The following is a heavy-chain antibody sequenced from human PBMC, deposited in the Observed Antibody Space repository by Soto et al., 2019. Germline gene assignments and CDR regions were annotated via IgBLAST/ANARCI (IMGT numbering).Heavy chain of an antibody. Sequence: PGGSLRLSCAASGFTFSSYAMSWVRQAPGKGLEWVSAISGSGGSTYCADSVKGRFTISRDNSKNTLYLQMNSLRAEDTAVYYCANLSISSGSSRYFDYWGQGTLVSVFS. CDR3: ANLSISSGSSRYFDY. CDR2: ISGSGGST. V-gene: IGHV3-23*01. J-gene: IGHJ4*02. D-gene: IGHD6-19*01. CDR1: GFTFSSYA.